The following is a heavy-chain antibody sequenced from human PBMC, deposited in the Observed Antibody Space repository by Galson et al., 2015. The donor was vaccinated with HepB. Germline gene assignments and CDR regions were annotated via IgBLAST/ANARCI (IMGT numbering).Heavy chain of an antibody. CDR2: ISSSSSYI. CDR1: GFTFSSHS. Sequence: SLRLSCAASGFTFSSHSMNWVRQAPGKGLEWVSSISSSSSYIYYADSVKGRFTISRDNAKNSLYLQMNSLRAEDTAVYYCARDDVVVVPATREIGFDPWGQGTLVTVSS. V-gene: IGHV3-21*01. D-gene: IGHD2-15*01. J-gene: IGHJ5*02. CDR3: ARDDVVVVPATREIGFDP.